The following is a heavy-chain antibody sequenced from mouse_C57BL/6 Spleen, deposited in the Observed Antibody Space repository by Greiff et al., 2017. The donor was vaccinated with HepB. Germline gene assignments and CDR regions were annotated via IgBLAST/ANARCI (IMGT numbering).Heavy chain of an antibody. CDR1: GYAFGSSW. D-gene: IGHD1-1*01. CDR3: ARGGGSSYLDY. J-gene: IGHJ2*01. CDR2: IYPGDGDT. V-gene: IGHV1-82*01. Sequence: QVQLQQSGPELVKPGASVKISCKASGYAFGSSWMNWVKQRPGKGLEWIGRIYPGDGDTNYNGKFKGKATLTADKSSSTAYMQLSSLTSEDSAVYFCARGGGSSYLDYWGQGTTLTVSS.